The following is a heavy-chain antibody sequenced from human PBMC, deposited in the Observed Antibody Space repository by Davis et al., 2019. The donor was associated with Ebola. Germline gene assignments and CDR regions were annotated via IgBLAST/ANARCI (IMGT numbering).Heavy chain of an antibody. Sequence: GESLKISCKASGYSFTSNWISWVRQMPGKGLEWMGRVDPRDSYANYSPSFQGHVPISTDKSINTAFLQWSSLKASDTAVYYCARLRGFERIGDLFWFDPWGQGTLVTVSS. J-gene: IGHJ5*02. CDR2: VDPRDSYA. D-gene: IGHD3-10*01. CDR3: ARLRGFERIGDLFWFDP. CDR1: GYSFTSNW. V-gene: IGHV5-10-1*01.